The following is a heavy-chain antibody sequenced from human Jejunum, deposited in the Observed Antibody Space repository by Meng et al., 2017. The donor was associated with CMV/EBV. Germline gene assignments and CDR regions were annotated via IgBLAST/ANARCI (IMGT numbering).Heavy chain of an antibody. V-gene: IGHV3-48*04. CDR1: GFTFSSYS. J-gene: IGHJ4*02. CDR2: ITSSSGTI. Sequence: AASGFTFSSYSMNWVRQAPGKGLEWVSSITSSSGTIYYADSVKGRFTIFRDNAKNPLHLQMNSLRADDTAVYYCAKEGVGGHFDYWGQGTLVTVSS. CDR3: AKEGVGGHFDY. D-gene: IGHD2-8*01.